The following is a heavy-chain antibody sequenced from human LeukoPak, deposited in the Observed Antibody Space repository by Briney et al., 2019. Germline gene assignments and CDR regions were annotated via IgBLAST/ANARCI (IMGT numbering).Heavy chain of an antibody. CDR3: ARINWNYFDY. V-gene: IGHV4-34*01. D-gene: IGHD1-20*01. Sequence: SETLSLTCAVYGGSFSGYYWSWIRQPPGKGLEWIGEINHSGSTNYNPSLKSRVTISVDTSKNQFSLKLSSVTAADTAVYYCARINWNYFDYWGQGILVTVSS. J-gene: IGHJ4*02. CDR2: INHSGST. CDR1: GGSFSGYY.